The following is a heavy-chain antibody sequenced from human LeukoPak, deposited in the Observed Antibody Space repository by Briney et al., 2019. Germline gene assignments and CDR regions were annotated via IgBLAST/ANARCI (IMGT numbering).Heavy chain of an antibody. CDR3: ARALHYDFWSSRAFGY. CDR2: ISGSGGTI. D-gene: IGHD3-3*01. V-gene: IGHV3-11*04. J-gene: IGHJ4*02. Sequence: GGSLRLSCAASGFTFSDYYMSWIRQAPGKGLEWVSYISGSGGTIYYADSVKGRFTISRDNAKNSLYLQMNSLRVEDTAVYYCARALHYDFWSSRAFGYWGQGTLVTVSS. CDR1: GFTFSDYY.